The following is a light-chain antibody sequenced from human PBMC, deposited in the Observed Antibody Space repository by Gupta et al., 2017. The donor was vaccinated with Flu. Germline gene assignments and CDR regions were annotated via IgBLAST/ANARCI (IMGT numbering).Light chain of an antibody. V-gene: IGKV4-1*01. CDR3: QQYYTFPWT. CDR2: WAS. Sequence: NCKSSQSVLYSSNNKNGLAWYRQKSGQPPKLLLYWASTRESGVPDRLSGSGSGTDFTLTISSLQAEDVGVYYCQQYYTFPWTFGQGTKVEIK. J-gene: IGKJ1*01. CDR1: QSVLYSSNNKNG.